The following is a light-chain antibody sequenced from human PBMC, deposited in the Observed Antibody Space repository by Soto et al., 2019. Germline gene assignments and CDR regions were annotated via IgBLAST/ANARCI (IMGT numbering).Light chain of an antibody. Sequence: EIVLTQSPGTLSLSPGERATLSCRASQSVRSLYLAWYQQKPGQAPRLLIYGASTRATGIPDRFSGTGSGTDFTLTISRLEPEDFAVYYCQQYGSSPNTFGQGTKLEIK. J-gene: IGKJ2*01. CDR2: GAS. CDR3: QQYGSSPNT. V-gene: IGKV3-20*01. CDR1: QSVRSLY.